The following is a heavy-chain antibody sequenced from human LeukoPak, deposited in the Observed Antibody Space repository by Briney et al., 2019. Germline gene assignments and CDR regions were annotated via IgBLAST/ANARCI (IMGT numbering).Heavy chain of an antibody. CDR3: ARASCTSCPRYRLEPRWYFDY. Sequence: SETLSLTCTVSGGSISSGSYYWSWIRQPAGKGLEWIGRIYTSGSTNYKPSLKSRVTISVDTSKNQFSLKLSSVTAADTAVYYCARASCTSCPRYRLEPRWYFDYWGQGTLVTVSS. J-gene: IGHJ4*02. CDR2: IYTSGST. V-gene: IGHV4-61*02. CDR1: GGSISSGSYY. D-gene: IGHD2-2*01.